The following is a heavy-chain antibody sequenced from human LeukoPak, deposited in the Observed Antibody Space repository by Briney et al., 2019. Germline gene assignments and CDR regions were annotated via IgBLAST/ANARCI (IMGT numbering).Heavy chain of an antibody. CDR1: GFTFSSYA. J-gene: IGHJ4*02. CDR2: ISYDGSNK. CDR3: ARPLNVEMATILGY. Sequence: QPGGSLRLSCAASGFTFSSYAMHWVRQAPGKGLEWVAVISYDGSNKYYADSVKGRFTISRDNSKNTLYLQMNSLRAEDTAVYYCARPLNVEMATILGYWGQGTLVTVSS. D-gene: IGHD5-24*01. V-gene: IGHV3-30*04.